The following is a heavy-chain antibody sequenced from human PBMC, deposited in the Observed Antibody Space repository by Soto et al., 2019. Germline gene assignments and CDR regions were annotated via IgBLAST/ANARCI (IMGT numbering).Heavy chain of an antibody. J-gene: IGHJ4*02. CDR2: VSGGSGTT. CDR3: TRWNGYADY. CDR1: GFRYSTYG. D-gene: IGHD1-1*01. V-gene: IGHV3-23*01. Sequence: EVQLLESGGGLVQPGGSLRLSFAVSGFRYSTYGVTWVRQAPGKGLEWVSGVSGGSGTTHYKDSVRGRFTVTGDNSKNTVYLEMNSLRLEDTAVYYCTRWNGYADYWGQGTLATVSS.